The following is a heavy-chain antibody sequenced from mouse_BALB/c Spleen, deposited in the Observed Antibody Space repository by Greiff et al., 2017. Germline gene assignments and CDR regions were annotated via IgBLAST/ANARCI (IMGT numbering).Heavy chain of an antibody. CDR2: IYWDDDK. V-gene: IGHV8-12*01. CDR3: ARGVRPYYYAMDY. CDR1: GFSLSTSGMG. J-gene: IGHJ4*01. D-gene: IGHD2-14*01. Sequence: QVTLKVSGPGILQPSQTLSLTCSFSGFSLSTSGMGVSWIRQPSGKGLEWLAHIYWDDDKRYNPSLKSRLTISKDTSSNQVFLKITSVDTADTATYYCARGVRPYYYAMDYWGQGTSVTVSS.